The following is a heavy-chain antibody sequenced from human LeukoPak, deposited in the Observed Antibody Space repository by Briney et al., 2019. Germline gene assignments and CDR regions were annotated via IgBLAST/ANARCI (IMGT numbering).Heavy chain of an antibody. Sequence: SETLSLTCTVSGYSISSGYYWGWIRQPPGKGLEWIGYIYYSGSTNYNPSLKSRVTISVDTSKNQFSLKLSSVTAADTAVYYCARDRYSSSWYYFDYWGQGTLVTVSS. CDR3: ARDRYSSSWYYFDY. CDR2: IYYSGST. V-gene: IGHV4-38-2*02. J-gene: IGHJ4*02. D-gene: IGHD6-13*01. CDR1: GYSISSGYY.